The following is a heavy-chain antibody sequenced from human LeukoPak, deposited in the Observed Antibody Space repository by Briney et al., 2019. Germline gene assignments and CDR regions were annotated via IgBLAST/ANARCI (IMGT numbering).Heavy chain of an antibody. CDR1: GFTFSSYA. D-gene: IGHD6-19*01. CDR3: AGGVAGEDY. V-gene: IGHV4-34*01. CDR2: INHSGST. J-gene: IGHJ4*02. Sequence: GSLRLSCAASGFTFSSYAMSWIRQPPGKGLEWIGEINHSGSTNYNPSLKSRVTISVDTSKNQFSLKLSSVTAADTAVYYCAGGVAGEDYWGQGTLVTVSS.